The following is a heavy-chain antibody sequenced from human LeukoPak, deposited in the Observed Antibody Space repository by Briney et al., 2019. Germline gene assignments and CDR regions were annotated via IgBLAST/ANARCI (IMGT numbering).Heavy chain of an antibody. V-gene: IGHV4-39*01. CDR3: ARRGTSPAALDY. D-gene: IGHD6-13*01. CDR1: GGSISSYY. Sequence: KPSETLSLTCTVSGGSISSYYWSWIRQPPGKGLEWIGSIYYSGSTYYNPSLKSRVTISVDTSKNQFSLELNSVTAADTAVFYCARRGTSPAALDYWGQGTLVTVSS. J-gene: IGHJ4*02. CDR2: IYYSGST.